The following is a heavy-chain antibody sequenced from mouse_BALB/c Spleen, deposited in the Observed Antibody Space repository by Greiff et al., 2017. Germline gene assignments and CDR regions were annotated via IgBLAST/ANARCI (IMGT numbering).Heavy chain of an antibody. V-gene: IGHV1-7*01. CDR3: ARDDGYYASFDY. J-gene: IGHJ2*01. Sequence: VQLQQSGAELAKPGASVKMSCKASGYTFTSYWMHWVKQRPGQGLEWIGYINPSTGYTEYNQKFKDKATLTADKSSSTAYMQLSSLTSEDSAVYYCARDDGYYASFDYWGQGTTLTVSS. CDR1: GYTFTSYW. CDR2: INPSTGYT. D-gene: IGHD2-3*01.